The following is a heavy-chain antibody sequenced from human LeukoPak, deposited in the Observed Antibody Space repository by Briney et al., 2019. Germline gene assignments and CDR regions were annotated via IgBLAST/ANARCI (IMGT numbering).Heavy chain of an antibody. V-gene: IGHV3-30*18. J-gene: IGHJ4*02. CDR1: GFTLSAYA. Sequence: GRSLRLSCAASGFTLSAYAMHWVRQAPGKGLEWVVLISYDGSNKYYADFVKGRFTISRDSSKNTLYLQVNSLRAEDTAVYYCAKEGLGSSWYPNYFDYWGQGTLVTVSP. CDR3: AKEGLGSSWYPNYFDY. D-gene: IGHD6-13*01. CDR2: ISYDGSNK.